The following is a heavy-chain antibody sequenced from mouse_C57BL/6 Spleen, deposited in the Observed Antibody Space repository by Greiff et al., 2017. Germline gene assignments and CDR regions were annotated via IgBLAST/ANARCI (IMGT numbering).Heavy chain of an antibody. CDR1: GYTFTSYW. Sequence: QVQLKQPGAELVKPGASVKLSCKASGYTFTSYWMHWVKQRPGRGLEWIGRIDPNSGGTKYNEKFKSKATLTVDKPSSTAYMQLSSLTSEDSAVYYCALGAYYYGSSYPPLLGYFDVWGTGTTVTVSS. D-gene: IGHD1-1*01. J-gene: IGHJ1*03. V-gene: IGHV1-72*01. CDR2: IDPNSGGT. CDR3: ALGAYYYGSSYPPLLGYFDV.